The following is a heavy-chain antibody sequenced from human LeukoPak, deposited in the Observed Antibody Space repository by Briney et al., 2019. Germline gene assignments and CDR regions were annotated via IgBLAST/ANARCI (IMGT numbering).Heavy chain of an antibody. CDR1: GYTFTSSY. D-gene: IGHD1-1*01. Sequence: ASVKVSCKASGYTFTSSYMHWVRQAPGQGLEWMGIINPSGGSTSYAQKFQGRVTMTRDMSTSTVYMELSSLRSEDTAVYYCARDHGGQLDVYYYMDVWGKGTTVTVSS. CDR2: INPSGGST. V-gene: IGHV1-46*01. CDR3: ARDHGGQLDVYYYMDV. J-gene: IGHJ6*03.